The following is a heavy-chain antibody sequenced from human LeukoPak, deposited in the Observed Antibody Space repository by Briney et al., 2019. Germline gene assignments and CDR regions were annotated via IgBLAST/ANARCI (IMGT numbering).Heavy chain of an antibody. D-gene: IGHD1-7*01. Sequence: GGSLRLSCAASGFTFSSYSMNWVRQAPGKGLEWVSSISSSSSYIYYADSVKGRFTISRDNSKNTLYLQMNSLRAEDTAVYYCAKEGKRITGTTGFDYWGQGTLVTVSS. J-gene: IGHJ4*02. V-gene: IGHV3-21*01. CDR3: AKEGKRITGTTGFDY. CDR1: GFTFSSYS. CDR2: ISSSSSYI.